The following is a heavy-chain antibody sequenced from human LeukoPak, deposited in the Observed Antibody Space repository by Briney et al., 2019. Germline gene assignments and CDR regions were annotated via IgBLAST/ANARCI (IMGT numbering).Heavy chain of an antibody. V-gene: IGHV4-59*08. J-gene: IGHJ4*02. CDR2: IYYSGST. Sequence: SETLSLTCTVSGGSISSYYWSWIRQPPGKGLEWIGYIYYSGSTNYNPSLKRRVTISVDTSKNQFSLKLSSVTAADTAVYYCARHSRLDKSSLSWADYWGQGTLVTVSS. CDR1: GGSISSYY. CDR3: ARHSRLDKSSLSWADY. D-gene: IGHD2-2*03.